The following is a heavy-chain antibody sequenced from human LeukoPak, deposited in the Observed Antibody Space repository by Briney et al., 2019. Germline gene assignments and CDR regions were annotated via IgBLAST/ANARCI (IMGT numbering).Heavy chain of an antibody. V-gene: IGHV3-33*01. J-gene: IGHJ3*02. CDR3: ARDIGSYSYAFDI. Sequence: GGSLRLSCAASGFTFSSYGMHWVRQAPGKGLEWVAVIWYDGSNKYYADSVKGRFTISRDNSKNTLYLQMNSLRAEDTAVYYCARDIGSYSYAFDIWGQGTMVTVSS. D-gene: IGHD2-21*01. CDR1: GFTFSSYG. CDR2: IWYDGSNK.